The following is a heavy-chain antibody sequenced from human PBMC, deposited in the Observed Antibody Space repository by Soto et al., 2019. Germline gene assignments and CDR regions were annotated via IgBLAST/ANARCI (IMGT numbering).Heavy chain of an antibody. D-gene: IGHD1-26*01. CDR2: INHSGST. CDR1: GGSFIGYY. CDR3: ARGGPRYSGSYWVIRAFDI. J-gene: IGHJ3*02. Sequence: SETLSLTCAVYGGSFIGYYWIWIRQPPGKGLEWIGEINHSGSTNYNPSLKSRVTISVDTSKNQFSLKLSSVTAADTAVYYCARGGPRYSGSYWVIRAFDIWGQGTMVTVSS. V-gene: IGHV4-34*01.